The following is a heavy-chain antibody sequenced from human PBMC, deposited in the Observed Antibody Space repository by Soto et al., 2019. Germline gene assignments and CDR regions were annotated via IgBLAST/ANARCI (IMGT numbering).Heavy chain of an antibody. CDR1: GYTFTAYG. J-gene: IGHJ4*02. D-gene: IGHD4-17*01. CDR2: INADNGDR. CDR3: ARDTENFDY. Sequence: QVHLVQSGAEGKKPGASVTLSCKASGYTFTAYGLHWVRQAPGQSLEWMGWINADNGDRKYSPKFQGRITITRDTLANIVYMELSSLRYEDTAVYFCARDTENFDYWGRGTLVTVST. V-gene: IGHV1-3*01.